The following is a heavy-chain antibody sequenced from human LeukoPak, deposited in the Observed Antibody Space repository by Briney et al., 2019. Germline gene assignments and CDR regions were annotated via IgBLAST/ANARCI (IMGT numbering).Heavy chain of an antibody. CDR3: ARAGYSRFVDSLDY. CDR2: ISAYNGNT. Sequence: GASVKVSCKASGYIFTNYRINWVRQAPGQGLEWMGWISAYNGNTKYTQKLQDRVTMTTDSSTSTAYMELKTLRSDDAAVYFCARAGYSRFVDSLDYWAQGTLVIVSS. CDR1: GYIFTNYR. V-gene: IGHV1-18*01. D-gene: IGHD1-26*01. J-gene: IGHJ4*02.